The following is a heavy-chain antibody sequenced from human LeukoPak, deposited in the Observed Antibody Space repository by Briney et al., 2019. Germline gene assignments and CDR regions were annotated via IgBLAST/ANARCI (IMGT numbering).Heavy chain of an antibody. CDR1: GGSISSYY. Sequence: SETLSLTCTVSGGSISSYYWSWIRQPPGKGLEWIGYIYYSGSTNYNPSLKSRATISVDTSKNQFSLKLSSVTAADTAVYYCARHSPIVSDAFDIWGQGTMVTVSS. V-gene: IGHV4-59*08. CDR2: IYYSGST. D-gene: IGHD3-16*02. CDR3: ARHSPIVSDAFDI. J-gene: IGHJ3*02.